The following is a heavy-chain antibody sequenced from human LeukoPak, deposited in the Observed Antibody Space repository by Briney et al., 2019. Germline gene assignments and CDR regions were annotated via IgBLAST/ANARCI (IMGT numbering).Heavy chain of an antibody. J-gene: IGHJ6*03. CDR3: ARDRGSYSLYYYYYMDV. CDR1: GYTFTSYG. Sequence: GASVKVSCKASGYTFTSYGISWVRQAPGQGLEWMGWINPNSGGTNYAQKFQGRVTMTRDTSISTAYMELSRLRSDDTAVYYCARDRGSYSLYYYYYMDVWGKGTTVTISS. V-gene: IGHV1-2*02. D-gene: IGHD1-26*01. CDR2: INPNSGGT.